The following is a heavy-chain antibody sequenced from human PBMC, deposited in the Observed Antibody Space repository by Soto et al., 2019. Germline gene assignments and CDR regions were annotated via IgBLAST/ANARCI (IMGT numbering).Heavy chain of an antibody. CDR2: IIPIFGTA. Sequence: SVKVSCKASGGTFSSYAISWVRQAPGQGLEWMGGIIPIFGTANYAQKFQGRVTITADKSTSTAYMELSSLRSEDTAVYYCARDSKPTYDSSSSFDYWGQGTLVTVSS. V-gene: IGHV1-69*06. D-gene: IGHD3-22*01. J-gene: IGHJ4*02. CDR3: ARDSKPTYDSSSSFDY. CDR1: GGTFSSYA.